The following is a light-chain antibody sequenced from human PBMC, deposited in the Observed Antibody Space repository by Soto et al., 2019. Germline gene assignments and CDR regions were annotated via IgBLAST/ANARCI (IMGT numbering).Light chain of an antibody. V-gene: IGKV3-20*01. J-gene: IGKJ1*01. CDR2: GAS. CDR1: QSVSSSY. CDR3: QHYGSSRWT. Sequence: EIVLTQSPGTLSLSPGERATLSCRASQSVSSSYLAWYQQKPGQAPRLLIYGASSRATGIPDRFSGSGSGTDFTLTISGLEPEDVAVYYGQHYGSSRWTCGQGTKVEIK.